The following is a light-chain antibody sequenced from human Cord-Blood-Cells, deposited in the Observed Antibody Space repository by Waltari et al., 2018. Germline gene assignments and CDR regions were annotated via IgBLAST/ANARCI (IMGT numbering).Light chain of an antibody. Sequence: QSALTQPPSVSGSPGQSITISCTGPSSAVGSYNLLSWSQQHPGKAPKLMIYEVSKRPSGVSNRFSGSKSGNTASLTISGLQAEDEADYYCCSYAGSSTLVFGGGTKLTVL. J-gene: IGLJ2*01. V-gene: IGLV2-23*02. CDR2: EVS. CDR1: SSAVGSYNL. CDR3: CSYAGSSTLV.